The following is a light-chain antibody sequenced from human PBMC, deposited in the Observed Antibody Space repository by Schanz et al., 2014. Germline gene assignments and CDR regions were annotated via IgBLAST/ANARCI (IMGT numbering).Light chain of an antibody. CDR2: DVS. CDR3: NSYRGSSGYV. V-gene: IGLV2-14*03. CDR1: SSDVGRYKY. J-gene: IGLJ1*01. Sequence: QSALTQPASVSGSPGQSITISCTGTSSDVGRYKYVSWYQQHPGKAPKLMIYDVSNRPSGVSNRFSGYKSGNTASLTISGLQAEDEADYYCNSYRGSSGYVFGTGTKLTVL.